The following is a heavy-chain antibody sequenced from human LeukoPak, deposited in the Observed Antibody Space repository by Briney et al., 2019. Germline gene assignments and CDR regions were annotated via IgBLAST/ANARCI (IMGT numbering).Heavy chain of an antibody. CDR1: GFTFSSYW. V-gene: IGHV3-74*01. Sequence: GGSLRLSCAASGFTFSSYWMHWVRQAPGKGLLWVSRINTDGSSTNFADSVRGRFTISRDSAKNTLYLQMNSLRAEDTAVYYCTRDLSGTYYGRFDYWGQGTLVTVSS. J-gene: IGHJ4*02. CDR3: TRDLSGTYYGRFDY. CDR2: INTDGSST. D-gene: IGHD1-26*01.